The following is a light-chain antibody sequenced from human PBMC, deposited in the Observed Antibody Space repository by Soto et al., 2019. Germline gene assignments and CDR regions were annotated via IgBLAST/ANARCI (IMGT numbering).Light chain of an antibody. J-gene: IGLJ1*01. CDR2: RND. CDR1: ISNIGNNY. CDR3: AAWHDTVRSYV. V-gene: IGLV1-47*01. Sequence: HSVLTQPSSVSGTPGQGVTISCSGSISNIGNNYVYWFQQLPGTAPKVLSNRNDQRPSGVPDRFSGSKSGTSASLAISGLRSEDEADYYCAAWHDTVRSYVFGTGTKLTVL.